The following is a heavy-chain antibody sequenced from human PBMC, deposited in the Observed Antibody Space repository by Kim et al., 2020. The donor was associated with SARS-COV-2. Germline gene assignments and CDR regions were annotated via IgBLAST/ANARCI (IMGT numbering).Heavy chain of an antibody. D-gene: IGHD3-9*01. Sequence: SYAQKFQGRVTMTRDTSTSTVYMELSSLRSEDTAVYYCASSDDILTGFDYWGQGTLVTVSS. CDR3: ASSDDILTGFDY. V-gene: IGHV1-46*01. J-gene: IGHJ4*02.